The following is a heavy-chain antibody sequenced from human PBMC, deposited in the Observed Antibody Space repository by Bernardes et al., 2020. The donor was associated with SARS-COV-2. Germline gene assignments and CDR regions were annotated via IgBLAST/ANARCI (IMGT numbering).Heavy chain of an antibody. Sequence: SETLSLTCAVYGGSFSGYYWSWIRQPPGKGLEWIGEINHSGSTNYNPSLKSRVTISVDTSKNQFSLKLSSVTAADTAVYYCARGPEAWLARRGYFQHWGQGTLVTVSS. CDR3: ARGPEAWLARRGYFQH. J-gene: IGHJ1*01. V-gene: IGHV4-34*01. CDR2: INHSGST. CDR1: GGSFSGYY. D-gene: IGHD6-19*01.